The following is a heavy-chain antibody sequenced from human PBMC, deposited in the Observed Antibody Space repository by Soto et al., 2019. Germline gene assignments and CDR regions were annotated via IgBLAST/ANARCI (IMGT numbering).Heavy chain of an antibody. CDR3: ARGHSSGWYGNYYYYVGMDV. CDR2: IIPIFGTA. Sequence: QVQLVQSGAEVKKPGSSVKVSCKASGGTFSSYAISWVRQAPGQGLEWMGGIIPIFGTANYAQKFQGRVTITEDKSTSTAYMELSSLRSEDTAVYCCARGHSSGWYGNYYYYVGMDVWGQGTTVTVSS. J-gene: IGHJ6*02. V-gene: IGHV1-69*06. D-gene: IGHD6-19*01. CDR1: GGTFSSYA.